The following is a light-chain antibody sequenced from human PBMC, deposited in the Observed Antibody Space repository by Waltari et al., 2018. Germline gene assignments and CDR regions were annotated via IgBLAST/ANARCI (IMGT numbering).Light chain of an antibody. J-gene: IGKJ3*01. Sequence: EIVLTQSPGTLSLSPGERATLSCRASQSVSSSYLAWYPRKPGQAPRPLIYGASSRAPGIPDRFSGSGSGTDFTLTISRLEPEDFAVYYCQQYGSSPRIFTFGPGTKVDIK. V-gene: IGKV3-20*01. CDR3: QQYGSSPRIFT. CDR2: GAS. CDR1: QSVSSSY.